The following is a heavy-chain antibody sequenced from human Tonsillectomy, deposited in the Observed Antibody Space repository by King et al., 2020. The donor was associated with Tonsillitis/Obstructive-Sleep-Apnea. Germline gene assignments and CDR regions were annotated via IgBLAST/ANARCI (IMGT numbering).Heavy chain of an antibody. Sequence: VQLVESGGGVVQPGRSLRLSSAASGFTFSSYAMHWVRQAPGKGLEWVAVISYDGSNKYYADSVKGRFTISRDNSKNTLYLQMNSLRAEDTAVYYCARDTIAVAEYYFDYWGQGTLVTVSS. CDR3: ARDTIAVAEYYFDY. CDR2: ISYDGSNK. CDR1: GFTFSSYA. V-gene: IGHV3-30*04. J-gene: IGHJ4*02. D-gene: IGHD6-19*01.